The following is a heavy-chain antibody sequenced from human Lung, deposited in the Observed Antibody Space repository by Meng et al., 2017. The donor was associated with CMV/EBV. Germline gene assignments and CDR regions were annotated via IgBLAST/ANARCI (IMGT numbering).Heavy chain of an antibody. D-gene: IGHD2-21*01. CDR2: IRSKANSYAT. CDR1: GFTFGGSA. Sequence: GGSLRLXCAASGFTFGGSAIHWVRQASGKGLEWVGRIRSKANSYATTYVTSVKGRFTISRDDSRNTAYLLMNSLKTEDTAVYYCSISENGNPLRDFWGQGTLVTVPS. V-gene: IGHV3-73*01. CDR3: SISENGNPLRDF. J-gene: IGHJ4*02.